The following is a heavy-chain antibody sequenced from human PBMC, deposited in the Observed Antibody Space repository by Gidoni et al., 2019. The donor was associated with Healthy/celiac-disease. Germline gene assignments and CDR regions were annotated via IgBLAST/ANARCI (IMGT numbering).Heavy chain of an antibody. CDR3: ARGRSYDFWSGYNQNWYFDL. V-gene: IGHV1-2*02. Sequence: QVQLVQSGAEVQKPVASVQVSCQASGYTFTGYYMPWVRQAPGQGLEWMGWINPNSGGTNYAQKFQGRVTMTRDTSISTAYMELSRLRSDDTAVYYCARGRSYDFWSGYNQNWYFDLWGRGTLVTVSS. CDR1: GYTFTGYY. CDR2: INPNSGGT. J-gene: IGHJ2*01. D-gene: IGHD3-3*01.